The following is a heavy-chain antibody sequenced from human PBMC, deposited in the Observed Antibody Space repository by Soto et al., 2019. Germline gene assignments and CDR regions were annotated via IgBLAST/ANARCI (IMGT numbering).Heavy chain of an antibody. CDR1: GFIFSNAW. V-gene: IGHV3-15*07. Sequence: GGSLRLSCAASGFIFSNAWMNWVRQAPGKGLEWVGRIKSKTDGGTTDYAAPVKGRFTISRDDSKNTLYLEVNSLKTEDTAVYYCTTDLAGYSSGWYNSRWGQGTQVTVSS. CDR2: IKSKTDGGTT. J-gene: IGHJ4*02. D-gene: IGHD6-19*01. CDR3: TTDLAGYSSGWYNSR.